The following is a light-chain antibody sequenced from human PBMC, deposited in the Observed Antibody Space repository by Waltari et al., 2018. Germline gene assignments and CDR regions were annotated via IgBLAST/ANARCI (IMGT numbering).Light chain of an antibody. Sequence: QSVLTQTPSVPHDHRQRGTISCSVSRTNTGNYAVYWYQQVPGKAPKLLVFADDLRPSGVSDRFSGSKSGTSASLAISGLRSEDEGVYFCAAWDDSLKGVLFGGGTKLTV. CDR2: ADD. CDR1: RTNTGNYA. CDR3: AAWDDSLKGVL. V-gene: IGLV1-36*01. J-gene: IGLJ2*01.